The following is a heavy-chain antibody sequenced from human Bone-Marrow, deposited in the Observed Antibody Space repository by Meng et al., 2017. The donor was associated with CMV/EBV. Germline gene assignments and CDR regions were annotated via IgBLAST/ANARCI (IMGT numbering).Heavy chain of an antibody. Sequence: GSLRLSCAVYGGSFSGYYRSWIRQPPGKGLEWIGEINHSGSTNYNPSLKSRVTISVDTSKNQFSLKLSSVTAADTAVYYCARGYASGYPFWGQGTLVTVSS. CDR2: INHSGST. J-gene: IGHJ4*02. CDR1: GGSFSGYY. D-gene: IGHD3-3*01. V-gene: IGHV4-34*01. CDR3: ARGYASGYPF.